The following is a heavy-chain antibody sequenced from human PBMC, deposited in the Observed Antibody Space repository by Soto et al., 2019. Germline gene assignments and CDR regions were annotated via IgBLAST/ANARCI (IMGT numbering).Heavy chain of an antibody. D-gene: IGHD5-12*01. CDR1: GFTFSSYA. V-gene: IGHV3-30-3*01. CDR2: ISYDGSNK. Sequence: LRLSCAASGFTFSSYAMHWVRQAPGKGLEWVAVISYDGSNKYYADSVKGRFTISRDNSKNTLYLQMNSLRAEDTAVYYCARATRGYSGYDPFYYGMDVWGQGTTVTVSS. CDR3: ARATRGYSGYDPFYYGMDV. J-gene: IGHJ6*02.